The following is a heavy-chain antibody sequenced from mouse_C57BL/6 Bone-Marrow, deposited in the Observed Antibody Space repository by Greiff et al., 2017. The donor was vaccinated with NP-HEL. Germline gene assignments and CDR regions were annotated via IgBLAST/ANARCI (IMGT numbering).Heavy chain of an antibody. Sequence: EVQLQQSGPELVKPGASVKIPCKASGYTFTDYNMDWVKQNHGKSLEWIGDINPNNGGTIYNQKFKGKATLTVDKSSSTAYMELRSLTSEDTAVYYCARPIYYEYAYAMDYWGQGTSVTVSS. CDR3: ARPIYYEYAYAMDY. CDR2: INPNNGGT. J-gene: IGHJ4*01. V-gene: IGHV1-18*01. CDR1: GYTFTDYN. D-gene: IGHD2-4*01.